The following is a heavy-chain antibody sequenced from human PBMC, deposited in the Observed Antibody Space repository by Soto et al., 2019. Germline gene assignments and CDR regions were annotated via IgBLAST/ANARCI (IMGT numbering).Heavy chain of an antibody. CDR2: INHSGST. V-gene: IGHV4-34*01. CDR1: GGSFSGYY. Sequence: SETLSLTCAVHGGSFSGYYWSWIRQPPGKGLEWSGEINHSGSTNYNPSLKSRVTISVDTSKNQFSLKLSSVTAADTAVYYCARVNYDFWSGYYHPYYYYYGMDVWGQGTTVTVSS. J-gene: IGHJ6*02. D-gene: IGHD3-3*01. CDR3: ARVNYDFWSGYYHPYYYYYGMDV.